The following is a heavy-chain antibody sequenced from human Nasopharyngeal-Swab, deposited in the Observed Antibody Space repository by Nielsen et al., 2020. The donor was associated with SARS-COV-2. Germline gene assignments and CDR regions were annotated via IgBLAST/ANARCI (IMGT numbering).Heavy chain of an antibody. CDR1: GFTFNNAW. J-gene: IGHJ3*02. Sequence: GESLKISCAAPGFTFNNAWMNWVRQAPGKGLEWVGRIKSETDGGTTDYAAPVKGRFTVSRDDSKNTLYLQMDSLKTEDTAVYYCTTRAIASTAIWRNAFDIWGQGTMVTVSS. CDR2: IKSETDGGTT. V-gene: IGHV3-15*07. D-gene: IGHD2-21*02. CDR3: TTRAIASTAIWRNAFDI.